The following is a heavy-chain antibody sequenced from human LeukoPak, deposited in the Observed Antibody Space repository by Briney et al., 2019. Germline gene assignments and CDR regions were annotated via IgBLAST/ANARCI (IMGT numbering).Heavy chain of an antibody. CDR1: GFTFSSYG. CDR3: ASSPLRLGELSLSMGY. J-gene: IGHJ4*02. D-gene: IGHD3-16*02. Sequence: GGSLRLSCAASGFTFSSYGMHWVRQAPGKGLEWVAVISYDGSNKYYADSVKGRFTISRDNSKNTLYLQMNSLRAEDTAVYYCASSPLRLGELSLSMGYWGQGTLVTVSS. V-gene: IGHV3-30*03. CDR2: ISYDGSNK.